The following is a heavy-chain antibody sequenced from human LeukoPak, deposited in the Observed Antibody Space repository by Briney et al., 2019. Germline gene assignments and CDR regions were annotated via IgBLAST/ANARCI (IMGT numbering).Heavy chain of an antibody. CDR2: INPNSGVT. CDR1: GYTFIDYF. Sequence: ASVKVSCKASGYTFIDYFIHWMRQTPGQGLEWLGWINPNSGVTRYAQKFQGRVTLTRDTAAYMELSSLKYEDTAVYYCARAVSGTLGGAIDIWGQGTAVTVSS. CDR3: ARAVSGTLGGAIDI. J-gene: IGHJ3*02. D-gene: IGHD1-14*01. V-gene: IGHV1-2*02.